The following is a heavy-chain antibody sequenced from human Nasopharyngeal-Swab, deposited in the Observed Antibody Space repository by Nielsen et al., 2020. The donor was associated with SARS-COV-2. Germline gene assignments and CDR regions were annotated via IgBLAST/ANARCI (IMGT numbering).Heavy chain of an antibody. Sequence: GSLRLSCTVSGGSISSYYWSWIRQPPGKGLEWIGYIYYSGSTNYNPSLKSRVTISVDTSKNQFSLKLSSVTAADTAVYYCASGGGEGPYYYYYGMDVWGKGTTVTVSS. V-gene: IGHV4-59*08. CDR2: IYYSGST. J-gene: IGHJ6*04. D-gene: IGHD2-21*01. CDR1: GGSISSYY. CDR3: ASGGGEGPYYYYYGMDV.